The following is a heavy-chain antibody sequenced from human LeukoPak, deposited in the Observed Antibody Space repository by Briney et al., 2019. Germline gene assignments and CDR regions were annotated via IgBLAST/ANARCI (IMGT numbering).Heavy chain of an antibody. CDR3: TTETYYYDSSGPYDAFDI. J-gene: IGHJ3*02. V-gene: IGHV3-15*01. CDR1: GFTFSNAW. D-gene: IGHD3-22*01. CDR2: IKSKTDGGTT. Sequence: GGSLRLSCAASGFTFSNAWMSWVRQAPGKGLEWVGRIKSKTDGGTTDYAAPVKGRFTISRDDSKNTLYLQMNSLKTEDTAVYYCTTETYYYDSSGPYDAFDIWGQGTMVTVSS.